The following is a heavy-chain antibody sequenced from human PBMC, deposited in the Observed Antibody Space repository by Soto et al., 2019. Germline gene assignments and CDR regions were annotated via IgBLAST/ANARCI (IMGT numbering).Heavy chain of an antibody. D-gene: IGHD2-2*01. CDR2: ISVNSGNT. V-gene: IGHV1-18*01. CDR3: AGGIRVGQGFAY. J-gene: IGHJ4*02. Sequence: QVPLVQSGAEGKKPGASVKVSCKAPGDTFASNGISWVRQAPGQGLERMGWISVNSGNTNYAQNFQGRVTMTTETSTTPVFMELRSLRSDDTAVYYGAGGIRVGQGFAYWGQGTLVTVSS. CDR1: GDTFASNG.